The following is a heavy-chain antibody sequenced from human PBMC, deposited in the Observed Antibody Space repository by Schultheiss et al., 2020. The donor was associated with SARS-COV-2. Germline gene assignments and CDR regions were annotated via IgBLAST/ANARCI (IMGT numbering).Heavy chain of an antibody. CDR2: INHSGST. CDR1: GGSFSGYY. V-gene: IGHV4-34*01. D-gene: IGHD4-11*01. J-gene: IGHJ4*02. Sequence: SETLSLTCAVYGGSFSGYYWSWIRQPPGKGLEWIGEINHSGSTNYNPSLKSRVTISVDTSKNQFSLKLSSVTAADTAVYYCARTVLPTVTTGYDYWGQGTLVTVSS. CDR3: ARTVLPTVTTGYDY.